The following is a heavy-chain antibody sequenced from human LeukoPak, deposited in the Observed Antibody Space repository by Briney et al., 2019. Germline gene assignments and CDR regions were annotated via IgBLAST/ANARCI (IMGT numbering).Heavy chain of an antibody. CDR3: VRRGDASSGWGDHDY. D-gene: IGHD6-19*01. V-gene: IGHV3-23*01. Sequence: GGALRLACAIYGLKLNRTPVGSVRRARGRGLGCDSTIGGSGDKTFYADSVKGRFTISRDNSKNMLHLQMSSLTGEDTALYYCVRRGDASSGWGDHDYWGQGALVTVSS. J-gene: IGHJ4*02. CDR2: IGGSGDKT. CDR1: GLKLNRTP.